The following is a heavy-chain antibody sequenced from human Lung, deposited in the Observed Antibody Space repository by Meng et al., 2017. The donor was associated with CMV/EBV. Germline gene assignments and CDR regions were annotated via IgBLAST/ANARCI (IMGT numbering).Heavy chain of an antibody. J-gene: IGHJ5*02. CDR1: GDSVSSNSTA. V-gene: IGHV6-1*01. Sequence: GDSVSSNSTAWNWIRQSPSRGLEWLGRTYYRSKWYNDYAVSVKSRITINPDTSKNQFSLQLNSVTPEDTAVYYCARVYSSSSPWFDPWGQGTLVTVSS. CDR3: ARVYSSSSPWFDP. D-gene: IGHD6-6*01. CDR2: TYYRSKWYN.